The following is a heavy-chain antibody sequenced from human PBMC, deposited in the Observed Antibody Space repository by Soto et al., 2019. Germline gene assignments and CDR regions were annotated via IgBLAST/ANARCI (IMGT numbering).Heavy chain of an antibody. Sequence: QLQQWGAGLLKPSETLSLTCVVSGGSFSTYYYNWIRQSPGKGLEWIGEINHSGSNNYSPSLKSRVTMSLDTSKNQFSLKLTSVTAADTAVYCCARGGSNDWQVAFDIWGQGTMVTVSS. CDR1: GGSFSTYY. CDR2: INHSGSN. CDR3: ARGGSNDWQVAFDI. D-gene: IGHD3-9*01. V-gene: IGHV4-34*01. J-gene: IGHJ3*02.